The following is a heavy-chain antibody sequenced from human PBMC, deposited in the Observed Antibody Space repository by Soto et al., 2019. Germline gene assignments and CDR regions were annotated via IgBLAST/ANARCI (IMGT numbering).Heavy chain of an antibody. CDR3: ARVRPNNFFDP. J-gene: IGHJ5*02. Sequence: QVQLQESGPGLVKPSQTLSLTCTVSGASMSSGGYYWTWIRQSPGKGLEWIGYIYYSGSTYYNPSFAXRXAXSXXASRSQVSRTLHSVTAADTAIYYCARVRPNNFFDPWGQGTLVTVSS. V-gene: IGHV4-31*03. D-gene: IGHD6-6*01. CDR1: GASMSSGGYY. CDR2: IYYSGST.